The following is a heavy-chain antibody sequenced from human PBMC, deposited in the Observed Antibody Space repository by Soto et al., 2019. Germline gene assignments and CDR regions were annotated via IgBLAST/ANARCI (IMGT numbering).Heavy chain of an antibody. D-gene: IGHD5-18*01. CDR1: GFTFSSYW. CDR3: ARDDFKKGYSYGYDYYYGMDV. CDR2: INSDGSST. V-gene: IGHV3-74*01. Sequence: GGSLRLSCAASGFTFSSYWMYWVRQAPGKGLVWVSRINSDGSSTSYADSVKGRFTISRDNTKNTLYLQMNSLRAEDTAVYYCARDDFKKGYSYGYDYYYGMDVWGQGTTVTVSS. J-gene: IGHJ6*02.